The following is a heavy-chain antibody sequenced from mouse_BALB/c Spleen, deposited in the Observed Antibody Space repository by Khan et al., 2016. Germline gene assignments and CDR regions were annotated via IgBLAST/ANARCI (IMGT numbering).Heavy chain of an antibody. CDR2: IYPSDSYT. CDR1: GYTFTSYW. Sequence: QVQLQQPGAELVRPGASVKLSCKASGYTFTSYWINWVKQRPGQGLEWIGNIYPSDSYTNYNQKFKDKATLTVDKSSRTAYMQLSSPTSEDSAVYYCTRFPPRYGSSYWYFDFWGAGTTVTVSS. CDR3: TRFPPRYGSSYWYFDF. V-gene: IGHV1-69*02. J-gene: IGHJ1*01. D-gene: IGHD1-1*01.